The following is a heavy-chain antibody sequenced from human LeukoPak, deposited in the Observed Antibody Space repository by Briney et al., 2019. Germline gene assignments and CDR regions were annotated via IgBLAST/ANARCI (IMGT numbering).Heavy chain of an antibody. CDR1: GFSFSNYW. Sequence: GGSLRLSCAASGFSFSNYWMHWVRQAPGKGLVWVSRINSDGSSTTYADSVKGRFTISRDNAKNTLYLQMNSLRAEDTAVYYCARGQDTVLTSRDAFDIWGQGTMVTVSS. CDR2: INSDGSST. D-gene: IGHD4-23*01. J-gene: IGHJ3*02. CDR3: ARGQDTVLTSRDAFDI. V-gene: IGHV3-74*01.